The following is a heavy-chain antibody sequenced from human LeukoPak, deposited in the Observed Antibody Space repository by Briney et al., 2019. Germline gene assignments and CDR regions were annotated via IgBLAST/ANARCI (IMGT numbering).Heavy chain of an antibody. CDR1: GFNVSRNY. D-gene: IGHD5-12*01. J-gene: IGHJ4*02. V-gene: IGHV3-53*01. Sequence: GGSLRLSCAASGFNVSRNYMSWVRQAPGKGLEWLSVIYISGTTYYARSAKGRFTISRDSSKNTLYLQMNSLKADDTAVYYCATASRGYTADDFSFDYWGQGTLVTVSS. CDR2: IYISGTT. CDR3: ATASRGYTADDFSFDY.